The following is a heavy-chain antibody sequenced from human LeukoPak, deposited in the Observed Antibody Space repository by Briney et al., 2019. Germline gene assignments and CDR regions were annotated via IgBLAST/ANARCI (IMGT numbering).Heavy chain of an antibody. J-gene: IGHJ4*02. CDR3: AGRLVRGVDY. CDR2: INHSGST. D-gene: IGHD3-10*01. Sequence: ETLSLTCAVYGGSFSGYYWSWIRQPPGKGLEWIGEINHSGSTNYNPSLKSRVTISVDTSKNQFSLKLSSVTAADTAVYYCAGRLVRGVDYWGQGTLVTVSS. CDR1: GGSFSGYY. V-gene: IGHV4-34*01.